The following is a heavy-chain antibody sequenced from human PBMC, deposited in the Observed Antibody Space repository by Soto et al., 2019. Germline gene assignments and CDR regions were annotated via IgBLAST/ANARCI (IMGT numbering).Heavy chain of an antibody. V-gene: IGHV1-69*06. CDR2: IIPIFGTA. CDR3: ARKEYSSMDV. Sequence: AASVKVSCKASGGTFSSYAISWVRQAPGQGLEWMGGIIPIFGTANYAQKFQGRVTITADKSTSTAYMELSSLRSEDTAVYYCARKEYSSMDVWGQGTTVTVSS. CDR1: GGTFSSYA. J-gene: IGHJ6*02. D-gene: IGHD6-6*01.